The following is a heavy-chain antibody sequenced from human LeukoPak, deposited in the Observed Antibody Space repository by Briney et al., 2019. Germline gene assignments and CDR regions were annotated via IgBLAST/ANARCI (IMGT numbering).Heavy chain of an antibody. CDR1: GGSISSGGYY. CDR3: ARVYGDYDLWFDY. D-gene: IGHD4-17*01. CDR2: IYYSGST. J-gene: IGHJ4*02. Sequence: SETLSLTCTVSGGSISSGGYYWSWIRQHPGKGLEWIGYIYYSGSTYYNPSLKSRVTISVDTSKNQFSLKLSSVTAADTAAYYCARVYGDYDLWFDYWGQGTLVTVSS. V-gene: IGHV4-31*03.